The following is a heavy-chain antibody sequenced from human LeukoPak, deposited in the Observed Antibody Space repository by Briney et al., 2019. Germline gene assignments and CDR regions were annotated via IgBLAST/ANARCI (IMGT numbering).Heavy chain of an antibody. CDR2: TIPFFGTR. D-gene: IGHD6-19*01. Sequence: SVKVSCTTSGDTFKNYGISWVRQAPGQGLEWMGGTIPFFGTRNYAHKFQDRLTISTGESTNTAYMELSSLSSEDTGVYYCVRDRRGSRGWYYFDYWGQGTLVTVSS. J-gene: IGHJ4*02. V-gene: IGHV1-69*05. CDR1: GDTFKNYG. CDR3: VRDRRGSRGWYYFDY.